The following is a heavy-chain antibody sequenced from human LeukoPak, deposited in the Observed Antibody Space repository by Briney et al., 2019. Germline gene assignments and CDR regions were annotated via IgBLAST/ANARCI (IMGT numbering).Heavy chain of an antibody. J-gene: IGHJ6*02. CDR3: ARGPNYYYYYGMDV. CDR2: INPSGGTT. Sequence: ASVKVSCKASGYTFSSYYMHWVRQAPGQGLEWMGVINPSGGTTTYAQKFQGRVTITRDTSASTAYMELSSLRSEDTAVYYCARGPNYYYYYGMDVWGQGTTVTVSS. V-gene: IGHV1-46*01. CDR1: GYTFSSYY.